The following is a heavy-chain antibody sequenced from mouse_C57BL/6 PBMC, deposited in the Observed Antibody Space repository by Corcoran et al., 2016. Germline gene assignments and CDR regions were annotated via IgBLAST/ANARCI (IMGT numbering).Heavy chain of an antibody. Sequence: QVQLQQSGAELARPGASVKLSCKASGYTFTSYGISWVKQRTGQGLEWIGEIYPRSGNTYYNEKFKGKATLTADKSSSTAYMELRSLTSEDSAVYFCARGDVNYVWFAYWGQGTLVTVSA. J-gene: IGHJ3*01. D-gene: IGHD2-1*01. CDR2: IYPRSGNT. V-gene: IGHV1-81*01. CDR1: GYTFTSYG. CDR3: ARGDVNYVWFAY.